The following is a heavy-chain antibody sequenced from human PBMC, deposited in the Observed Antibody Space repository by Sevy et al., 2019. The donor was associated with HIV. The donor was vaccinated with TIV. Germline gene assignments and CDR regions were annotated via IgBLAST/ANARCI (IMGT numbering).Heavy chain of an antibody. J-gene: IGHJ6*02. Sequence: GESLKISCKGSGYSFSNYWIGWVRQMPGKGLELMGTIYPGDSDTRYSPPFQGQLTISVDKSSSTAYLQWSRLRASDTAMYYCARFGSYRLAYYGMDVWGQGTTVTVSS. D-gene: IGHD3-9*01. V-gene: IGHV5-51*01. CDR1: GYSFSNYW. CDR3: ARFGSYRLAYYGMDV. CDR2: IYPGDSDT.